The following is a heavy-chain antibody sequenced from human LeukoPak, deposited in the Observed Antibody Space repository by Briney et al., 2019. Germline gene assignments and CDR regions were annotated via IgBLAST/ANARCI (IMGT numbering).Heavy chain of an antibody. CDR3: ARDSGYSGYLPDAFDI. D-gene: IGHD5-12*01. CDR2: ISSSSSYI. CDR1: GFTFSSYS. V-gene: IGHV3-21*01. Sequence: RGSLRLSCAASGFTFSSYSMNWVRQAPGKGLEWVSSISSSSSYIYYADSVKGRFTISRDNAKNSLYLQMNSLRAEDTAVYYCARDSGYSGYLPDAFDIWGQGTMVTVSS. J-gene: IGHJ3*02.